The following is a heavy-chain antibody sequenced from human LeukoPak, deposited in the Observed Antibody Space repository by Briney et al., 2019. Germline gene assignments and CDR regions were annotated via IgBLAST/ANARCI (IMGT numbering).Heavy chain of an antibody. J-gene: IGHJ3*02. Sequence: GESLKTSCKGSGYSFTSYWIGWGRQMPGKGVEGMGIIYPGDSDTRYSPSFQGQVTISADKSISTAYLQWSSLKASDTAMSYCATPRVKYCSGGSCYLDAFDIWGQGTMVTVSS. D-gene: IGHD2-15*01. CDR2: IYPGDSDT. V-gene: IGHV5-51*01. CDR3: ATPRVKYCSGGSCYLDAFDI. CDR1: GYSFTSYW.